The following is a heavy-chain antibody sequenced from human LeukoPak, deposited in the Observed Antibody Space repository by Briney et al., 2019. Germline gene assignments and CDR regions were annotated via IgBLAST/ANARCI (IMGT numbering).Heavy chain of an antibody. CDR2: ISSSSSYI. CDR3: ARYCSGGSCYSLTWDY. CDR1: GFTFSSYS. Sequence: PGGSLRLSCAASGFTFSSYSMNWVRQAPGKGLEWVSSISSSSSYIYYADSVEGRFTISRDNAKNSLYLQMNSLRAEDTAVYYCARYCSGGSCYSLTWDYWGQGTLVTVSS. V-gene: IGHV3-21*01. J-gene: IGHJ4*02. D-gene: IGHD2-15*01.